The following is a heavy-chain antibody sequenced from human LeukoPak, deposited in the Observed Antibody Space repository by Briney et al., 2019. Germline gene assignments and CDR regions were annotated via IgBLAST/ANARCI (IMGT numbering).Heavy chain of an antibody. V-gene: IGHV4-38-2*01. CDR2: LYHSDSA. CDR1: GYSISNGYY. J-gene: IGHJ6*03. Sequence: SETLSLTCAVSGYSISNGYYWVWIRQPPGRGLEWIGSLYHSDSAYYNKSLRSRVSMSVDTSKNQFSLTLSFVTAADTAVYDCARQHDSYYYYYIDVWGSGTTVTVSS. CDR3: ARQHDSYYYYYIDV.